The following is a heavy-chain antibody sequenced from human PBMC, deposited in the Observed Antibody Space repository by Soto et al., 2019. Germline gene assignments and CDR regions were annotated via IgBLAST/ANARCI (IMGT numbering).Heavy chain of an antibody. Sequence: ASVKVSCKASGYTFISYGISWVRQAPGQGLEWMGWISPNRGNTNYAQKLQDRVTMTTDTSTSTAYMELRSLRSDDTAVSYCARRPPVSVGDFVTSDFDYWGQGTLVTSPQ. CDR2: ISPNRGNT. V-gene: IGHV1-18*01. D-gene: IGHD4-17*01. CDR3: ARRPPVSVGDFVTSDFDY. J-gene: IGHJ4*02. CDR1: GYTFISYG.